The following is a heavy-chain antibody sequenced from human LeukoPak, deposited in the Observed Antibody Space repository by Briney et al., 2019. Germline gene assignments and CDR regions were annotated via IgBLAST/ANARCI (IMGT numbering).Heavy chain of an antibody. CDR3: ARGPYPEYYYDSSGLQAFDI. D-gene: IGHD3-22*01. CDR2: IYHSGST. Sequence: SGTLSLTCAVSGGSISSSNWWSWVRQPPVKGLEWIGEIYHSGSTNYNPSLKSRVTISVDKSKNQFSLKLSSVTAADTAVYYCARGPYPEYYYDSSGLQAFDIWGQGTMVTVSS. J-gene: IGHJ3*02. V-gene: IGHV4-4*02. CDR1: GGSISSSNW.